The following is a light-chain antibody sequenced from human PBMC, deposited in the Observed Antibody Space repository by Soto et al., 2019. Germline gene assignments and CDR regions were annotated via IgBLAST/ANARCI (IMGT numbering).Light chain of an antibody. CDR1: HSLLHRDGQTY. CDR3: MQNVQVPMG. Sequence: EIVMTQTPVSLSVTPGQPASMSCKTSHSLLHRDGQTYLLWYLQKAGQPPQLLIYEGSKRFSAVQERFSGSGSVTDFTLQISRVESEDVGVYYFMQNVQVPMGFVQGTRLEIK. V-gene: IGKV2D-29*01. J-gene: IGKJ5*01. CDR2: EGS.